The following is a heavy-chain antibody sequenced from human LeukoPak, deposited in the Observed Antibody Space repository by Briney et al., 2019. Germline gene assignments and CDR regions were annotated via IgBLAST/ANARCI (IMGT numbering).Heavy chain of an antibody. J-gene: IGHJ2*01. CDR2: IYSGGST. CDR3: ARELWFGESGPFDL. D-gene: IGHD3-10*01. CDR1: GFTVSSNY. Sequence: GGSLRLSCAASGFTVSSNYMSWVRQAPGKGLGWVSVIYSGGSTYYADSVKGRFTISRDNSKNTLYLQMNSLRAEDTAVYYCARELWFGESGPFDLWGRGTLVTVSS. V-gene: IGHV3-53*01.